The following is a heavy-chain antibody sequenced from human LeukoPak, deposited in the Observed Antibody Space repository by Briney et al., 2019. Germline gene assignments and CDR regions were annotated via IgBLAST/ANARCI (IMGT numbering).Heavy chain of an antibody. Sequence: ASVKVSCKASGYIFTSFSITWVRQAPGQGLEWMGWISAYNGNTNYAQKLQGRVTMTTDTSTSTAYMELRSLRSEDTAVYYCASGEGCSSNSCTLDYWGQGTLVAVSS. V-gene: IGHV1-18*01. J-gene: IGHJ4*02. CDR2: ISAYNGNT. D-gene: IGHD2-2*01. CDR1: GYIFTSFS. CDR3: ASGEGCSSNSCTLDY.